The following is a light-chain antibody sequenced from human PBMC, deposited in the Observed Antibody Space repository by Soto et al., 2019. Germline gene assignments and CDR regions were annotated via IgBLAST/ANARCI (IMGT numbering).Light chain of an antibody. Sequence: EMVMTQSPATLSVSPGEGATLSCKASQSVSSKLAWYQQKPGQPPRVLIYGAFTRATGIPARFSGSGSGTEFTLTISSLQSEDFAVYYCLQYNNWPFTFGQGTKLEIK. V-gene: IGKV3-15*01. CDR3: LQYNNWPFT. CDR1: QSVSSK. J-gene: IGKJ2*01. CDR2: GAF.